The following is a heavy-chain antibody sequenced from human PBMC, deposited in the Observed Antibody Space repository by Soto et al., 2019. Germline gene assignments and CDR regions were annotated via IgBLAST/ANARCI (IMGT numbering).Heavy chain of an antibody. Sequence: ASETLSLTCPVSGGSISSYYWSWIRQPPGKGLEWIGYIYYSGSTNYNPSLKSRVTISVDTSKNQFSLKLSSVTAADTAVYYCARGVTMVRGVIHTPYFDYWGQGTLVTVSS. CDR1: GGSISSYY. V-gene: IGHV4-59*12. D-gene: IGHD3-10*01. CDR2: IYYSGST. J-gene: IGHJ4*02. CDR3: ARGVTMVRGVIHTPYFDY.